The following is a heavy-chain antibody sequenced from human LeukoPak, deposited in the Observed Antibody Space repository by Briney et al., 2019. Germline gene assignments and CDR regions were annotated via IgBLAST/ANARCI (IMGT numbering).Heavy chain of an antibody. D-gene: IGHD2-15*01. Sequence: GGSLRLSCTASGFIFEDYAMHWVRQAPGKGLEWVSGISWRSGSIEYADSVEGRFAISRDNAKNSLYLQMDNLRAEDTAFYYCARGVGGFFSTYNWFDPWGQGTLVTVSS. CDR1: GFIFEDYA. CDR3: ARGVGGFFSTYNWFDP. V-gene: IGHV3-9*01. CDR2: ISWRSGSI. J-gene: IGHJ5*02.